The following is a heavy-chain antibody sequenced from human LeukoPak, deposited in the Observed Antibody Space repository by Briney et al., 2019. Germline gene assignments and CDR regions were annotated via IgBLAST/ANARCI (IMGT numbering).Heavy chain of an antibody. J-gene: IGHJ4*02. CDR1: GGSISSGSYY. Sequence: PSQTLSLTCTVSGGSISSGSYYWSWIRQPAGKGLEWIGRIYTSGSTNYNPSLKNRVTISVDTSKNQFSLKLSSVTAADTAVYYCARDRPYYDILTGYWSYFDYWGQGTLVTVSS. CDR3: ARDRPYYDILTGYWSYFDY. D-gene: IGHD3-9*01. V-gene: IGHV4-61*02. CDR2: IYTSGST.